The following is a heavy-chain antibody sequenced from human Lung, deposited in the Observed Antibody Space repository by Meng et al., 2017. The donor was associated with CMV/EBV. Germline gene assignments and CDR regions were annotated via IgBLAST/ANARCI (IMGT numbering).Heavy chain of an antibody. Sequence: GGSXRLXCAASGFTFSSYSMNWVRQASGKGLEWVSSISSNSSYRYYADSVKGRFTVSRDNAKNSLYLQMNSLRAEDTAVYYCARDLRNPPTSFGGVRTHVRYFDSWXQGTLVTVSS. CDR3: ARDLRNPPTSFGGVRTHVRYFDS. CDR1: GFTFSSYS. V-gene: IGHV3-21*01. CDR2: ISSNSSYR. J-gene: IGHJ4*02. D-gene: IGHD3-3*01.